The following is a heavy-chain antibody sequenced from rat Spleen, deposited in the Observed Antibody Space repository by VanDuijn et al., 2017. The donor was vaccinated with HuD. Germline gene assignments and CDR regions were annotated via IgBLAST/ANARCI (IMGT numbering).Heavy chain of an antibody. CDR2: ISYDGGNT. CDR3: ARDIYGGYSELGYFAY. J-gene: IGHJ3*01. V-gene: IGHV5-20*01. D-gene: IGHD1-11*01. CDR1: GFSFSDCY. Sequence: EVQLVESGGGLVQPGRSLKLSCAASGFSFSDCYMAWVRQAPTKGLEWVASISYDGGNTYYRDSVKGRFSVSRDNAKNILYLQMYSLRSEDTATYFCARDIYGGYSELGYFAYWGQGTLVTVSS.